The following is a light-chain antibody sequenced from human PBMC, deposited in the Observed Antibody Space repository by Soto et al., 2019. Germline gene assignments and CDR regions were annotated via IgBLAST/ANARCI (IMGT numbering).Light chain of an antibody. CDR1: SSDLGGYNY. Sequence: QSVLTQPASVSGSPGQSVTISCTGTSSDLGGYNYVSWYQQHPGKAPKLMIYDVSNRPSGISERFSASKSGNTASLTISGLEAADEADYYCSSYPSTTTVFGGGTKLTVL. V-gene: IGLV2-14*01. CDR3: SSYPSTTTV. CDR2: DVS. J-gene: IGLJ2*01.